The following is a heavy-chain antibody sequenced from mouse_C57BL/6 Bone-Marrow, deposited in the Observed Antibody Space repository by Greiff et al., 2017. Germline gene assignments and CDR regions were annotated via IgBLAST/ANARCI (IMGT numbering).Heavy chain of an antibody. V-gene: IGHV1-63*01. D-gene: IGHD1-1*01. Sequence: VQLQQSGAELVRPGTSVKMSCKASGYTFTNYWIGWAKQRPGHGLEWIGDIYPGGGYTNYNEKFKGKATLTADKSSSTAYMQFSSLTSEDSAIYYCARSGITTESYAMDYWGQGTSVTVSS. J-gene: IGHJ4*01. CDR1: GYTFTNYW. CDR2: IYPGGGYT. CDR3: ARSGITTESYAMDY.